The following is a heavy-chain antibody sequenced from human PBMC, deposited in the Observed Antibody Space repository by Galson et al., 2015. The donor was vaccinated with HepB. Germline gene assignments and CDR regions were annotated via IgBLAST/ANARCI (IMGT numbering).Heavy chain of an antibody. CDR1: GSTFSSYS. J-gene: IGHJ6*02. Sequence: SLRLSCAASGSTFSSYSMNWVRQAPGKGLEWVSYITSSSSTTFYADSVKGRFAISRDNAKNPLYLQMNSLRAEDTAVYYCARGSTIWQDFWGQGTTVTVSS. V-gene: IGHV3-48*01. CDR2: ITSSSSTT. D-gene: IGHD2-2*01. CDR3: ARGSTIWQDF.